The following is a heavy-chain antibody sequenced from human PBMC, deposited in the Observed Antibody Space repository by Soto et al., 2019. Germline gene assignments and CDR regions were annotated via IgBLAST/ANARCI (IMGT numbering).Heavy chain of an antibody. CDR1: GITFSSDA. V-gene: IGHV3-23*01. Sequence: GGSLRLSCAASGITFSSDAMSWVWQAPGKGLEWVSTVSGSGGNTYYADSVKGRFTISRDNIENTLYLQMLSLRAEDMAIYYCAKGPHSSGWHFFDYWGQGTLVTVSS. D-gene: IGHD6-19*01. J-gene: IGHJ4*02. CDR2: VSGSGGNT. CDR3: AKGPHSSGWHFFDY.